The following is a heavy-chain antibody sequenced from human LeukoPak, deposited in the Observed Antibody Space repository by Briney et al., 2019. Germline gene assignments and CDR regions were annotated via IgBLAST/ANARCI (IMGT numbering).Heavy chain of an antibody. CDR3: ARIFNVSGWYPTYFDY. Sequence: PGGSLRLTCAASGFTVSSNYMSRVRQAPGKGLEWVSVIYSGGSTYYADSVKGRFTISRDNSKNTLYLQMNSLRAEDTAVYYCARIFNVSGWYPTYFDYWGQGTLVTVSS. V-gene: IGHV3-53*01. J-gene: IGHJ4*02. CDR1: GFTVSSNY. D-gene: IGHD6-19*01. CDR2: IYSGGST.